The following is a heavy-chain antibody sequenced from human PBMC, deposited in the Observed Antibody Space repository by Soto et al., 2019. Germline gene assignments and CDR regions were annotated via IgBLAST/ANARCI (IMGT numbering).Heavy chain of an antibody. CDR1: GGSITSGGYY. V-gene: IGHV4-31*03. CDR3: ARVRRYYVRGDYYTIFDY. Sequence: QVQLQESGPGLVKPSQTLSLTCTVSGGSITSGGYYWSWIRQHPGKGLEWIGYIFYSGSTYYNPSLKSRVTISVDTSKNQFSLKLSSVTAADAAVYYCARVRRYYVRGDYYTIFDYWGQGTLVTVSS. CDR2: IFYSGST. D-gene: IGHD3-22*01. J-gene: IGHJ4*02.